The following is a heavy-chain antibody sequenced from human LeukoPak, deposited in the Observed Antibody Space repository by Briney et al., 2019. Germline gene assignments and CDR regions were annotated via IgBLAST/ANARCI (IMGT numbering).Heavy chain of an antibody. V-gene: IGHV1-8*01. Sequence: ASVKVSCKASGYTFTSYDINWVRQATGQGLEWMGWMNPNSGNTGYAQKFQGRVTMTRNTSISTAYMELSSLRSGDTAVYYCASRGPTTVTPSDYYYYGMDVWGQGTTVTVSS. CDR3: ASRGPTTVTPSDYYYYGMDV. CDR1: GYTFTSYD. CDR2: MNPNSGNT. J-gene: IGHJ6*02. D-gene: IGHD4-17*01.